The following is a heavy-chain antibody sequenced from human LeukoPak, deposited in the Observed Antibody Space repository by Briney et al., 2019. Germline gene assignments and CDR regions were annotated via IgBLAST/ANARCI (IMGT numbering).Heavy chain of an antibody. CDR2: ISNSGSTG. CDR1: GVTFSDYY. D-gene: IGHD3-10*01. Sequence: GGALRLSCAASGVTFSDYYMSWVREAPGKGVGWVSYISNSGSTGYYADSVKGRFTISRDNAKNSLHLQMNSLTAEATAVYYCAREIYGAGSLSNPYFDYWGQGTLVTVSS. CDR3: AREIYGAGSLSNPYFDY. J-gene: IGHJ4*02. V-gene: IGHV3-11*01.